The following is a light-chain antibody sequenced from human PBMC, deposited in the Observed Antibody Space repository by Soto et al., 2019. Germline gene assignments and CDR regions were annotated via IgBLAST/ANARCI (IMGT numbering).Light chain of an antibody. J-gene: IGKJ5*01. CDR3: QQYNNWPLT. CDR2: GAY. CDR1: QSVSSN. Sequence: EIVLTQSPATLSVSPGERATLSCRASQSVSSNLAWHQQKPGQAPRPLIYGAYSRATGIPVRFSGSGSGTEFTLTISSLQSEDFAVYYCQQYNNWPLTFGQGTRLEIK. V-gene: IGKV3-15*01.